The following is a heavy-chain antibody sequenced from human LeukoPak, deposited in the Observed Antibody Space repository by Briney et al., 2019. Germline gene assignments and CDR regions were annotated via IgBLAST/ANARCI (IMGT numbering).Heavy chain of an antibody. V-gene: IGHV3-23*01. CDR3: AKEITAGYYDSSGAFDY. CDR2: ISGSGGST. Sequence: GGSLRLSCAASGLTFSSYSMNWVRQAPGKGLEWVSAISGSGGSTYYADSVKGRFTISRDNSKNTLYLQMNSLRAEDTAVYYCAKEITAGYYDSSGAFDYWGQGTLVTVSS. D-gene: IGHD3-22*01. CDR1: GLTFSSYS. J-gene: IGHJ4*02.